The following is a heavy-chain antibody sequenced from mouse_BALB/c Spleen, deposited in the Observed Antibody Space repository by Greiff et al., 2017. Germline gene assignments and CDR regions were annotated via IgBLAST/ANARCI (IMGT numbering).Heavy chain of an antibody. CDR3: ARSDDYDGFAY. J-gene: IGHJ3*01. CDR2: IDPENGNT. V-gene: IGHV14-1*02. D-gene: IGHD2-4*01. CDR1: GFNIKDYY. Sequence: EVQLQESGAELVRPGALVKLSCKASGFNIKDYYMHWVKQRPEQGLEWIGWIDPENGNTIYDPKFQGKASITADTSSNTAYLQLSSLTSEDTAVYYCARSDDYDGFAYWGQGTLVTVSA.